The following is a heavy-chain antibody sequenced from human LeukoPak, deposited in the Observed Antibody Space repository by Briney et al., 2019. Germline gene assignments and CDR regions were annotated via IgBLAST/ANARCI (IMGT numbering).Heavy chain of an antibody. Sequence: ASVKVSCKASGYTFTGYYMHWVRQAPGQGLEWMGWINPNSGGTNYAQKFQGRVTMTRDTSISTAYMELSRLRSDDTAVYYCARDRYDILTGYEQALDYWGQGTLVIVSS. CDR1: GYTFTGYY. CDR2: INPNSGGT. CDR3: ARDRYDILTGYEQALDY. V-gene: IGHV1-2*02. D-gene: IGHD3-9*01. J-gene: IGHJ4*02.